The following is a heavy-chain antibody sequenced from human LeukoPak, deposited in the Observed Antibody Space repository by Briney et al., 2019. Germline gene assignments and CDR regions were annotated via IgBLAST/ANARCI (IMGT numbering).Heavy chain of an antibody. CDR3: SREASGDYFED. Sequence: PGGSLRLSCAASEFTVSSNHMIWVRQAPGKGLEWVSVLYSGGSTYYADSVKGRFTISRDNSKNTVYLQMNSLRAADTAVYYCSREASGDYFEDWGQGTLVTVSS. V-gene: IGHV3-66*01. CDR1: EFTVSSNH. D-gene: IGHD4-17*01. J-gene: IGHJ4*02. CDR2: LYSGGST.